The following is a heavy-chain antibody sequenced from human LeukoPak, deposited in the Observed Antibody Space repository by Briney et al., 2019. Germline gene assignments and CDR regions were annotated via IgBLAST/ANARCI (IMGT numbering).Heavy chain of an antibody. CDR2: IYYSGST. D-gene: IGHD6-19*01. Sequence: SETLSLTCTVSGGSISSSSYYWGWIRQPPGKGLEWIGSIYYSGSTYYNPSLKSRVTMSVDTSKNQFSLKLSSVTAADTAVYYCATTAEWLGTYYFDYWGQGTLVTVSS. CDR3: ATTAEWLGTYYFDY. V-gene: IGHV4-39*07. J-gene: IGHJ4*02. CDR1: GGSISSSSYY.